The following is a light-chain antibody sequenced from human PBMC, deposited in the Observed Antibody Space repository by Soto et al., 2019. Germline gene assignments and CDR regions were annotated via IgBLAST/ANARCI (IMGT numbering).Light chain of an antibody. CDR3: RSYINSSHPVV. Sequence: QSALTQPAAVSGSPGQSITISCTGSSSDIGTYNYVSWYQQLPGEAPKLMIYEVSNRPSGVSNRFSGSKSGNTASLTISGLQAEDEADYYCRSYINSSHPVVFGGGTKVTVL. CDR2: EVS. CDR1: SSDIGTYNY. J-gene: IGLJ2*01. V-gene: IGLV2-14*01.